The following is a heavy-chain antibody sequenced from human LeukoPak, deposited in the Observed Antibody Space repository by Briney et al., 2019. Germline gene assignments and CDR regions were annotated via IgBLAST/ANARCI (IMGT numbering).Heavy chain of an antibody. CDR3: AKTGGAYYGAVDS. Sequence: PGGSLRLSCSASGSTFSSYAMSWVRQAPGKGLEWVSGFSGSGGTTYHADSVKGRFTISRDNSKNTLYLQMNSLRAEDTAVYYCAKTGGAYYGAVDSWGQGTLVTVSS. D-gene: IGHD2-8*02. CDR2: FSGSGGTT. J-gene: IGHJ4*02. CDR1: GSTFSSYA. V-gene: IGHV3-23*01.